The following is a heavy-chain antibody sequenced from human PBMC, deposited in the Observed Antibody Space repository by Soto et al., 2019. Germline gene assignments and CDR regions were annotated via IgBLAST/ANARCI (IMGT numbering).Heavy chain of an antibody. J-gene: IGHJ4*02. D-gene: IGHD3-22*01. CDR3: ARQIYDSDTGPNFQYYFDS. Sequence: GESLKISCKGSGYSFAGYWITWVRQKPGKGLEWMGRIDPSDSQTYYSPSFRGHVTIAATKSITTVFLQWSSLRASDTAMYYCARQIYDSDTGPNFQYYFDSWGQGTPVTVSS. CDR2: IDPSDSQT. V-gene: IGHV5-10-1*01. CDR1: GYSFAGYW.